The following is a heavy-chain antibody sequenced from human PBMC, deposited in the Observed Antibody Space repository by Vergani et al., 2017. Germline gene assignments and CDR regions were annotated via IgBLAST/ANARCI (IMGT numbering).Heavy chain of an antibody. CDR2: IIPILVIA. CDR3: ARDTYYYGSGSYYNVVDY. V-gene: IGHV1-69*09. Sequence: QVQLVQSGAEVKKPGASVKVSCKASGYTFTGYYMHWVRQAPGQGLEWMGRIIPILVIANYAQKFQGRVTITADKSTSTAYMELSSLRSEDTAVYYCARDTYYYGSGSYYNVVDYWGQGTLVTVSS. CDR1: GYTFTGYY. J-gene: IGHJ4*02. D-gene: IGHD3-10*01.